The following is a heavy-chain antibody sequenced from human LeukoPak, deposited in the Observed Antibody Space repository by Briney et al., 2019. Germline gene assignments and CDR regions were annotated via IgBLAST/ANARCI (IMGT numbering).Heavy chain of an antibody. CDR2: IYPDDSDT. CDR3: GRQNSASGNGWFDP. Sequence: GESLKISCKGSGYSFNNYWIGWLRQMPGKGLEWMGIIYPDDSDTRYNPSFQGQVTISADKSVNTAYLQWSSLKASDTAMYYCGRQNSASGNGWFDPWGQGTLVTVSS. CDR1: GYSFNNYW. J-gene: IGHJ5*02. D-gene: IGHD6-25*01. V-gene: IGHV5-51*01.